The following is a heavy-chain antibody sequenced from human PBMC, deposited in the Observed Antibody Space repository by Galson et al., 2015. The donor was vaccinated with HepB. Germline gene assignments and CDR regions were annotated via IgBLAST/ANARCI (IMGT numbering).Heavy chain of an antibody. CDR2: IIPIFGTA. D-gene: IGHD2-2*01. V-gene: IGHV1-69*13. CDR3: SRGEGDCSSSSCEIGLYYYYYGMDA. J-gene: IGHJ6*02. Sequence: SVKVSCKASGGTFSSYAISWVRQAPGQGLEWMGGIIPIFGTANYAQKFQGRVTMTADESTSTAYMELSRLRSADTAVYYCSRGEGDCSSSSCEIGLYYYYYGMDAWGQGTTFTVSS. CDR1: GGTFSSYA.